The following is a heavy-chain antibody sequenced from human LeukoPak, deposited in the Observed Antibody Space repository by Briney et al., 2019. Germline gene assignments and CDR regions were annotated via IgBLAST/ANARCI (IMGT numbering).Heavy chain of an antibody. CDR1: GFTFSTYA. J-gene: IGHJ6*02. Sequence: QPGGSLRLSCAASGFTFSTYAMSWVRQAPGKGLEWVSAISGSGGSTYHADSVKGRFTISRDNSKNTLHLQMNSLRAEDTAVYYCAKDLQWGDYYYGMDVWGQGTTVTVSS. V-gene: IGHV3-23*01. CDR2: ISGSGGST. CDR3: AKDLQWGDYYYGMDV. D-gene: IGHD1-26*01.